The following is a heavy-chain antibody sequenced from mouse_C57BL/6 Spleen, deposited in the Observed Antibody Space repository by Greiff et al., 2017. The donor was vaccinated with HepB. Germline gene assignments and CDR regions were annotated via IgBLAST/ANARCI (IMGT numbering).Heavy chain of an antibody. CDR2: IDPSDSYT. CDR3: AKRYGYDVGGFAY. Sequence: VKLQQPGAELVKPGASVKLSCKASGYTFTSYWMQWVKQRPGQGLEWIGEIDPSDSYTNYNQKFKGKATLTVDTSSSTAYMQLSSLTSEDSAVYYCAKRYGYDVGGFAYWGQGTLVTVSA. J-gene: IGHJ3*01. CDR1: GYTFTSYW. D-gene: IGHD2-2*01. V-gene: IGHV1-50*01.